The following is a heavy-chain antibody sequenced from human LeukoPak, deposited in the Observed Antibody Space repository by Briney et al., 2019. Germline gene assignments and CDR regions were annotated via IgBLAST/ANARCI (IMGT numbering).Heavy chain of an antibody. Sequence: GGSLRLSCAASGFTFSSYAMSWVRQAPGKGLEWVSAISGSGGSTYYADSVKGRFAISRDNSKNTLYLQMNSLRAEDTAVYYCAKDGPGSGYGLSDYWGQGTLVTVSS. D-gene: IGHD5-12*01. CDR3: AKDGPGSGYGLSDY. CDR1: GFTFSSYA. J-gene: IGHJ4*02. V-gene: IGHV3-23*01. CDR2: ISGSGGST.